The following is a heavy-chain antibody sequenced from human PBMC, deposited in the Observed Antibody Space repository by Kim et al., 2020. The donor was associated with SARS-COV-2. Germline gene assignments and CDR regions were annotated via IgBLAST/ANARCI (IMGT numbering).Heavy chain of an antibody. CDR3: ARDPFIYGGYDPNTYYYYGMDV. V-gene: IGHV6-1*01. D-gene: IGHD5-12*01. Sequence: SQTLSLTCAISGDSVSSNSAAWNWIRQSPSRGLEWLGRTYYRSKWYNDYAVSVKSRITINPDTSKNQFSLQLNSVTPEDTAVYYCARDPFIYGGYDPNTYYYYGMDVWGQGTTVTVSS. CDR1: GDSVSSNSAA. J-gene: IGHJ6*02. CDR2: TYYRSKWYN.